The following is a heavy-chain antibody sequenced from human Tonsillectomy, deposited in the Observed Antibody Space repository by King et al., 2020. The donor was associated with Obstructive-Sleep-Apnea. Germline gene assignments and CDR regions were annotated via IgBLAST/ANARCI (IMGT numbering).Heavy chain of an antibody. CDR1: GGSITNYY. CDR3: ARESYNSGWYGADYYYYGMDV. Sequence: VQLQESGPGLLKPSETLSLTCTVSGGSITNYYWGWIRQPPGKGLELIGYIYYSGSTDYNPSLKNRVTISVDTSKNQFSLKLTSVTAADTAVYYCARESYNSGWYGADYYYYGMDVGGQGTTVIVSS. D-gene: IGHD6-19*01. J-gene: IGHJ6*02. V-gene: IGHV4-59*01. CDR2: IYYSGST.